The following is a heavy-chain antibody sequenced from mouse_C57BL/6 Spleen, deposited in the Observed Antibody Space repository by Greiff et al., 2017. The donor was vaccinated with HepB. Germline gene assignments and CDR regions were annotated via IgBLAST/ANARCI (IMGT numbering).Heavy chain of an antibody. D-gene: IGHD2-4*01. Sequence: VMLVESGAELARPGASVKMSCKASGYTFTSYTMHWVKQRPGQGLEWIGYINPSSGYTKYNQKFKDKATLTADKSSSTAYMQLSSLTSEDSAVYYCARPYDYDGYFDVWGTGTTVTVSS. CDR1: GYTFTSYT. CDR2: INPSSGYT. CDR3: ARPYDYDGYFDV. V-gene: IGHV1-4*01. J-gene: IGHJ1*03.